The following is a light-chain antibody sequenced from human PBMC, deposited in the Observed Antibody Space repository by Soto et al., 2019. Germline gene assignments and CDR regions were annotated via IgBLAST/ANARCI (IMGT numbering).Light chain of an antibody. V-gene: IGKV3-20*01. Sequence: EILLTQSPATLSLSPGERATLSCRASQSVSSSYLAWYQQKPGQAPRLLIYGASSRATGIPDRLSGSGSGTDFTLTINRLEPEDFAVYYCEQYDKSITFGGGPKVDIK. CDR1: QSVSSSY. CDR2: GAS. J-gene: IGKJ4*01. CDR3: EQYDKSIT.